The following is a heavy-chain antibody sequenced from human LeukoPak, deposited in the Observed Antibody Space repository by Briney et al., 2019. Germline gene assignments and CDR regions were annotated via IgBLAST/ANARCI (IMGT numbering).Heavy chain of an antibody. CDR2: INPNSGGT. V-gene: IGHV1-2*02. J-gene: IGHJ4*02. Sequence: ASVKVSCKASGYTFTGYYMHWVRQAPGQGLEWMGWINPNSGGTNYAQKFQGRVTMTRDTSISTAYMELSRLRSDDTAVYYCARGAAGATTYYFDYWGQGTLVTVSS. CDR3: ARGAAGATTYYFDY. D-gene: IGHD1-26*01. CDR1: GYTFTGYY.